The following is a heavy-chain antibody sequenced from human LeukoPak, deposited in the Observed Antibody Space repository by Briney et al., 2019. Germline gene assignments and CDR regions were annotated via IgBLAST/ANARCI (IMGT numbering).Heavy chain of an antibody. CDR3: TTDGGPYCAGDCYPGDY. D-gene: IGHD2-21*02. J-gene: IGHJ4*02. CDR2: ISTSNRNT. CDR1: GYTFTNNG. Sequence: ASVKVSCKASGYTFTNNGISWVRQAPGQGLEWMGWISTSNRNTNYVDNFQGRLTLTADSSTTTAYMELRSLTSDDTAVYYCTTDGGPYCAGDCYPGDYWGQGTLVTVSS. V-gene: IGHV1-18*01.